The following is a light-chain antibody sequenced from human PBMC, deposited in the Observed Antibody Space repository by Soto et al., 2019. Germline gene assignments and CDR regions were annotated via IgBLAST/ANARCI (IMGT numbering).Light chain of an antibody. J-gene: IGKJ1*01. CDR2: AAS. CDR3: QQSYITPLT. Sequence: DIQMTQSPSSLSASVGDRVTMTCRASQSISSYLSWYQQKPGKAPQLLIYAASSLQGGVPSRFSGSGSGTDFTLTISSLQPEDFATYYCQQSYITPLTFGQGTKVEIK. V-gene: IGKV1-39*01. CDR1: QSISSY.